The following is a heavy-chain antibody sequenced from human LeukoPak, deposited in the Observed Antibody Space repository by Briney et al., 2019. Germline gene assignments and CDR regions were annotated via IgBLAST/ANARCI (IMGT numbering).Heavy chain of an antibody. CDR1: GYTFTSYG. Sequence: ASVKVSCKASGYTFTSYGISWVRQAPGQGLEWMGWISAYNGNTNYAQKLQGRVTMTTDTSTSTVYMELRSLRSDDTAVYYCARDYAEQLVPPFDYWGQGTLVTVSS. V-gene: IGHV1-18*01. CDR3: ARDYAEQLVPPFDY. D-gene: IGHD6-13*01. J-gene: IGHJ4*02. CDR2: ISAYNGNT.